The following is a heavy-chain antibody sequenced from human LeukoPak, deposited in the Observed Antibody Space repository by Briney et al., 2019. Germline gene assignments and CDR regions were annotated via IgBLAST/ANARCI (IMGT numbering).Heavy chain of an antibody. D-gene: IGHD3-22*01. CDR1: VGSISSSSYY. J-gene: IGHJ4*02. CDR2: VYYSGST. Sequence: SETLSLTCTVSVGSISSSSYYWGWIRQPPGKGLECIGWVYYSGSTYYNPSLKSRVTISVDTSKNQFSLKLSSVTAADTAVYYCARQGSSGYSHKYYFDYWGEGNLVTVSS. CDR3: ARQGSSGYSHKYYFDY. V-gene: IGHV4-39*01.